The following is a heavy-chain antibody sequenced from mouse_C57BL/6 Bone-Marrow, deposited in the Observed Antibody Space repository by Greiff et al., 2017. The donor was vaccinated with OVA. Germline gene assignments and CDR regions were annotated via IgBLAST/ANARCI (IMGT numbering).Heavy chain of an antibody. D-gene: IGHD1-1*01. CDR2: IWSDGST. CDR1: GFSLTSYG. Sequence: VKLVESGPGLVAPSQSLSITCTVSGFSLTSYGVHWVRQPPGKGLEWLVVIWSDGSTTYNSALKSRLSISKDNSKSQVFLKMNSLRTDDTAMYYCARYTTPHYYAMDYWGQGTSVTVSS. V-gene: IGHV2-6*03. CDR3: ARYTTPHYYAMDY. J-gene: IGHJ4*01.